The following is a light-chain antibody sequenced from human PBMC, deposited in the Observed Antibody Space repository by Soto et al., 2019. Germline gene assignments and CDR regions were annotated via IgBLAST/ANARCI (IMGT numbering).Light chain of an antibody. Sequence: QSVLTQPPSASGTPGQSVTISCTGTSTDVGGYNYVSWYQQYPGNAHKLMIYEVSKRPSGVPDRFSGSKCGNTASLNVSGLQAEDESVFLCSIYGGRYNSVFGTGTKVTVL. CDR2: EVS. V-gene: IGLV2-8*01. CDR3: SIYGGRYNSV. J-gene: IGLJ1*01. CDR1: STDVGGYNY.